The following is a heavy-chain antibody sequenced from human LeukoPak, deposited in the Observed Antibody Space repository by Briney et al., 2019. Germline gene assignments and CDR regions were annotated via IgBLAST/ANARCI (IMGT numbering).Heavy chain of an antibody. V-gene: IGHV3-11*04. Sequence: GGSLRLSCAASGFTFSDYYMSWIRQAPGKGLEWVSYISSSGSTIYYSDSVKGSFTISSDNAKNSLYLHMHSMRAAATDVYYCDRAEEGAVGEPFFDYWGQGTLVTVSS. D-gene: IGHD1-26*01. CDR3: DRAEEGAVGEPFFDY. J-gene: IGHJ4*02. CDR2: ISSSGSTI. CDR1: GFTFSDYY.